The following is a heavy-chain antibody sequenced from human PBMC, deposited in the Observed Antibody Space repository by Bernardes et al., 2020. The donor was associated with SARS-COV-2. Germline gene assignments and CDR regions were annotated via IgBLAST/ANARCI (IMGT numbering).Heavy chain of an antibody. Sequence: SEPLSLTCTVSGGSISSYYWSWIRQPPGKGLEWIGYIYYSGSTNYNPSLKSRVTISVDTSKNQFSLKLSSVTAADTAVYYCGGGRRTFFDYWGQGTLVTVSS. J-gene: IGHJ4*02. V-gene: IGHV4-59*08. CDR1: GGSISSYY. CDR3: GGGRRTFFDY. D-gene: IGHD3-16*01. CDR2: IYYSGST.